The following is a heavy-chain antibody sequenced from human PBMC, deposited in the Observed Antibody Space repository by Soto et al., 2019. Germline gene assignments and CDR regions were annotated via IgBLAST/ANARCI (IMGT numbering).Heavy chain of an antibody. CDR2: IDPSDSYT. Sequence: PGESLKISCKGSGYSFTSYWISWVRQMPGKGLEWMGRIDPSDSYTNYSPSFQGHVTISADKSISTAYLQWSSLKASDTAMYYFVTRDSDDYGMDVWGQGTTVTVSS. CDR1: GYSFTSYW. V-gene: IGHV5-10-1*01. D-gene: IGHD1-26*01. CDR3: VTRDSDDYGMDV. J-gene: IGHJ6*02.